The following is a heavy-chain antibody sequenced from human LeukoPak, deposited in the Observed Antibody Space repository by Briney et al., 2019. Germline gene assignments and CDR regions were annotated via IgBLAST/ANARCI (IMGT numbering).Heavy chain of an antibody. D-gene: IGHD3-16*01. CDR2: IYHSGST. CDR3: ARNYRGEWFDP. V-gene: IGHV4-30-2*02. J-gene: IGHJ5*02. Sequence: PSQTLSLTCTVSGGSISSGGYYWSWIRQPPGKGLEWIGYIYHSGSTYYNPSLKSRVTISVDTSKNQFSLTLSSVTAADTAVYYCARNYRGEWFDPWGQGTLVTVSS. CDR1: GGSISSGGYY.